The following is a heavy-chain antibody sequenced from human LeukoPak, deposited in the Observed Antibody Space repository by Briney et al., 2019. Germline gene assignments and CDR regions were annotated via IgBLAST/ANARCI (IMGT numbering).Heavy chain of an antibody. CDR3: TGGILTEYGMDV. D-gene: IGHD3-9*01. CDR1: GFTFGDYA. J-gene: IGHJ6*02. CDR2: IRSKAYGGTT. V-gene: IGHV3-49*04. Sequence: PGGPLRLSCTASGFTFGDYAMSWVRQAPGKGLEWVGFIRSKAYGGTTEYAASVKGRFTISRDDSKSIAYLQMNSLKTEDTAVYYCTGGILTEYGMDVWGQGTTVTVSS.